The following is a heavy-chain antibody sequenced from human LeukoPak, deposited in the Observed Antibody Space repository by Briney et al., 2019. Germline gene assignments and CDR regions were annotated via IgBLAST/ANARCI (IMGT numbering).Heavy chain of an antibody. Sequence: GGSLRLSCAASGVTLSTYAMSWARRAPGKGLEWVSGISSSGSGDNTYYADSVKGRFTISRDNAKNSLYLQMSNLRAEDTAVYFCAGGGGLDVWGQGATVTVSS. CDR1: GVTLSTYA. CDR2: ISSSGSGDNT. V-gene: IGHV3-23*01. J-gene: IGHJ6*02. D-gene: IGHD3-16*01. CDR3: AGGGGLDV.